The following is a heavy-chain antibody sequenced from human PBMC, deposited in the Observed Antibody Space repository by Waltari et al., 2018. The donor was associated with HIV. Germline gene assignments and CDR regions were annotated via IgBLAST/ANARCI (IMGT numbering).Heavy chain of an antibody. D-gene: IGHD3-22*01. CDR1: GFTFTNYA. J-gene: IGHJ4*02. CDR2: MSGSGGRR. V-gene: IGHV3-23*04. CDR3: AKDDSTGSSGYYPFHY. Sequence: EVQLVESGGGLVQPGGSLRLSCAASGFTFTNYALNRVRQAPGNGLEWVAGMSGSGGRRYYADSVEGRYTIARDNAKNTVYLQMNSRRAEDTAVYYCAKDDSTGSSGYYPFHYWGQGTLITVSS.